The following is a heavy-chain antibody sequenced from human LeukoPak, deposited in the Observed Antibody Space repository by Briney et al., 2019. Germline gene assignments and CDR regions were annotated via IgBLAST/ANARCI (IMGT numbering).Heavy chain of an antibody. CDR1: GGSISSSSYY. J-gene: IGHJ5*02. Sequence: SETLSLTCTVSGGSISSSSYYWGWIRQPPGKGLEWIGSIYYSGSTYYNPSLKSRVTISVDTSKNQFSLKLSSVTAADTAVYYCARADWGYYGSGSYHWFDPWGQGTLVTVSS. V-gene: IGHV4-39*07. CDR3: ARADWGYYGSGSYHWFDP. D-gene: IGHD3-10*01. CDR2: IYYSGST.